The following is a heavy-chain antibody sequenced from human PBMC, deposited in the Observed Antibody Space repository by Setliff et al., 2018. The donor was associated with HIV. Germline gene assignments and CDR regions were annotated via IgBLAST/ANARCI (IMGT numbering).Heavy chain of an antibody. Sequence: LSLTCTVSGGSISSGNYYWSWIRQPAGKGLEWIGHISTSGRTNYNPPLMSRLTISVDTSKNQFSLKLSSVTAADTAVYHCARADNYYYDSGAFKSGLDAFDIWGQGTMVTVSS. CDR2: ISTSGRT. V-gene: IGHV4-61*09. CDR1: GGSISSGNYY. CDR3: ARADNYYYDSGAFKSGLDAFDI. J-gene: IGHJ3*02. D-gene: IGHD3-22*01.